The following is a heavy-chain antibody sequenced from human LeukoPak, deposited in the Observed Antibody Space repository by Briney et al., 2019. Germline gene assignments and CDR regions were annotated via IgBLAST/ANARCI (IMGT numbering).Heavy chain of an antibody. CDR2: IYTSGST. Sequence: PSQTLSLTCTVSGDSISSGSYYWSWIRQPAGKGLEWIGRIYTSGSTNYNPSLKSRVTISVDTSKNQFSLKLSSVTAADTAVYYCARAGSGIRLFGYWGQGTLVTVSS. D-gene: IGHD3-10*01. CDR3: ARAGSGIRLFGY. V-gene: IGHV4-61*02. CDR1: GDSISSGSYY. J-gene: IGHJ4*02.